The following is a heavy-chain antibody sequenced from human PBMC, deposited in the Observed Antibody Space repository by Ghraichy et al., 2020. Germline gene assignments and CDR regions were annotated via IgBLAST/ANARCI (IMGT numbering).Heavy chain of an antibody. V-gene: IGHV3-7*01. D-gene: IGHD3-22*01. CDR2: IKQDGSEK. CDR1: GFTFSSYW. J-gene: IGHJ6*02. CDR3: ARVGLSGYYYYYYSGMDV. Sequence: GGSLRLSCAASGFTFSSYWMSWARQAQGKGLEWVANIKQDGSEKYYVDSVKGRFTISRDNAKNSLYLQMNSPRAEDTAVYYCARVGLSGYYYYYYSGMDVWGQGTTVTVSS.